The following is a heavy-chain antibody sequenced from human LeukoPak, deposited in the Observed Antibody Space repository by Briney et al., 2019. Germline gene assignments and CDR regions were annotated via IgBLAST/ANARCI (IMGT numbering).Heavy chain of an antibody. CDR3: AKGPLRGTAAAIDY. D-gene: IGHD2-2*01. V-gene: IGHV3-30*18. Sequence: GGSLRLSCAGSGFTFSSHWIGWVRQAPGKGLEWVAVISYDGRNKHYPDSVKGRFTISRGISTDTLWLQMDSLRTEDTAVYYCAKGPLRGTAAAIDYWGQGTLVTVSS. CDR1: GFTFSSHW. CDR2: ISYDGRNK. J-gene: IGHJ4*02.